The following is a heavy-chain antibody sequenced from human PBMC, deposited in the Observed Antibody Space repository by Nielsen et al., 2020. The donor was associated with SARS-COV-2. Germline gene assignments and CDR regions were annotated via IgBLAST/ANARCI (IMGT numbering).Heavy chain of an antibody. Sequence: SETLSLTCTVSGDSITSGGSYWSWIRHHPSRGLEWLGFTSYDGNTYSNPSLESRLIISVDTSENQFSLRLNSVIAADTAIYFCARGAAWFDPWGQGTRVTVSS. CDR3: ARGAAWFDP. J-gene: IGHJ5*02. V-gene: IGHV4-31*03. CDR1: GDSITSGGSY. CDR2: TSYDGNT. D-gene: IGHD2-15*01.